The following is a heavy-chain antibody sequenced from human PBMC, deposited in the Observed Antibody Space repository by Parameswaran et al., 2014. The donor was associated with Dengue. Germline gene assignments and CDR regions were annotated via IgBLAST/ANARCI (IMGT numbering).Heavy chain of an antibody. CDR2: INAGNGNT. Sequence: WVRQAPGQRLEWMGWINAGNGNTKYSQKFQGRVTITRDTSASTAYMELSSLRSEDTAVYYCAKGEGWFDPWGQGTLVTVSS. V-gene: IGHV1-3*01. J-gene: IGHJ5*02. CDR3: AKGEGWFDP.